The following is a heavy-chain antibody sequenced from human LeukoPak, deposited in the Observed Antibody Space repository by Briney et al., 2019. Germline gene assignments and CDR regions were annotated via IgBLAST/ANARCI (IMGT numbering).Heavy chain of an antibody. D-gene: IGHD2-15*01. Sequence: ASVKVSCKASGGTFSSYAISWVRQAPGQGLEWMGGIIPIFGTANYAQKFQGRVTITADESTSTAYMELSSLRSEDTAVYYCATLHKRCCSGGSCHDWFDPWGQGTLVTVSS. CDR3: ATLHKRCCSGGSCHDWFDP. J-gene: IGHJ5*02. CDR1: GGTFSSYA. V-gene: IGHV1-69*13. CDR2: IIPIFGTA.